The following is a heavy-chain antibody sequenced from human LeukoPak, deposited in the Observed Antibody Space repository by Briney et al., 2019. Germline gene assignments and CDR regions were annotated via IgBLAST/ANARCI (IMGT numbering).Heavy chain of an antibody. Sequence: SETLSLTCAVSGGSISSSNWWSWVRQPPGKGLEWIVEIYHSGSTNYNPSLKSRVTISVDKSKKQFSLRLRSVTAADTAVYYCARAHLFGDGVAWGQGTLVTVSS. V-gene: IGHV4-4*02. J-gene: IGHJ4*02. CDR1: GGSISSSNW. CDR2: IYHSGST. CDR3: ARAHLFGDGVA. D-gene: IGHD3-10*01.